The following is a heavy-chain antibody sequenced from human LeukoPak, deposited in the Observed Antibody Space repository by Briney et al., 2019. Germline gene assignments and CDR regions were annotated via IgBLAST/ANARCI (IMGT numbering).Heavy chain of an antibody. V-gene: IGHV1-69*13. CDR2: IIPIFGTA. D-gene: IGHD3-22*01. CDR3: ARDYYDSSGYGNRHAFDI. J-gene: IGHJ3*02. CDR1: GGTFSSYA. Sequence: SVKLSCKASGGTFSSYAISWVRQAPGQGLEWMGGIIPIFGTANYAQKFQGRVTITADESTSTAYMELSSLRSEDTAVYYCARDYYDSSGYGNRHAFDIWGQGTMVTVSS.